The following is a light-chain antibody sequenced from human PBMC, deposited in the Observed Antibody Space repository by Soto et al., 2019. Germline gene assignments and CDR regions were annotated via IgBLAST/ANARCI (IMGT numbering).Light chain of an antibody. CDR1: SSNIGSNY. CDR3: AAWDDSLSGPLYV. Sequence: QSVLTQPPSASGTPGQRVTISCSGRSSNIGSNYVYWYQQLPGTAPKLLIYRNNQRPSGVPDRFSGSKSGTSASLAISGLRSEDEADYYCAAWDDSLSGPLYVFGTGTKLTVL. V-gene: IGLV1-47*01. CDR2: RNN. J-gene: IGLJ1*01.